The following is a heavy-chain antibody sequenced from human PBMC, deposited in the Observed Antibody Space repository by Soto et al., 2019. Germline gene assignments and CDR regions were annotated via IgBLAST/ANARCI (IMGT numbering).Heavy chain of an antibody. J-gene: IGHJ5*02. V-gene: IGHV4-39*02. CDR1: GGSISSSAYF. CDR2: IVYRGTI. CDR3: SRRAPEGFDP. Sequence: QLRLQESGPGLARPSETLSLTCTVSGGSISSSAYFWAWIRQPPGKGLEWIASIVYRGTIYNNPSLKNRVTIFVDTSKNHYSLKLDSVTAADTAVYYCSRRAPEGFDPWGQGILVNVSS.